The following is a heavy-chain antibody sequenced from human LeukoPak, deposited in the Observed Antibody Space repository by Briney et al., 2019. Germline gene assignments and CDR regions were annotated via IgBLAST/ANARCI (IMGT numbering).Heavy chain of an antibody. V-gene: IGHV3-73*01. CDR1: GFTFSGSA. CDR3: TRAHYDSSGYYLN. Sequence: GGSLRLSCAASGFTFSGSAMHWVRQASGEGLEWVGRIRSKANSYATAYAASVKGRFTISRDDSKNTAYLQMNSLKTEDTAVYYCTRAHYDSSGYYLNWGQGTLVTVSS. D-gene: IGHD3-22*01. J-gene: IGHJ4*02. CDR2: IRSKANSYAT.